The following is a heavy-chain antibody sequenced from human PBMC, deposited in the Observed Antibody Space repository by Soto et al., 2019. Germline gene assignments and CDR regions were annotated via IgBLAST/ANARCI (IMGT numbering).Heavy chain of an antibody. CDR3: AYSANHRYFFDS. Sequence: QVQLVQSGAEVKKPGSSVKVSCKASGGSFRSYAVNWVRQAPGQGLECLGGIIPIFGTPNYAQKFHGRVSITADESTSTVYMVLISLTSEDMAVYYCAYSANHRYFFDSWGQGTLVTVSS. J-gene: IGHJ5*01. V-gene: IGHV1-69*12. D-gene: IGHD5-18*01. CDR2: IIPIFGTP. CDR1: GGSFRSYA.